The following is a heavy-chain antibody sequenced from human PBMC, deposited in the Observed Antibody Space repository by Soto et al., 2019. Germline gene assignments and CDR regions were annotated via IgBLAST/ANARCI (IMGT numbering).Heavy chain of an antibody. J-gene: IGHJ5*02. CDR2: INPNSGGT. CDR3: ARGGVTIFGVVISWFDP. Sequence: ASVKVSCNASGYTFTGSYMHWVRQAPGQGLEWMGWINPNSGGTNYAQKFQGRVTMTRDTSISTAYRELSRLRSDDTAVYYCARGGVTIFGVVISWFDPWGQVTLFTVSS. CDR1: GYTFTGSY. V-gene: IGHV1-2*02. D-gene: IGHD3-3*01.